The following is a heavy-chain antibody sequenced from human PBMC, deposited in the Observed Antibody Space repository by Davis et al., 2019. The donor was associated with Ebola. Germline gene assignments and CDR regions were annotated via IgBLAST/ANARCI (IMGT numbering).Heavy chain of an antibody. CDR1: GFTVSSNY. J-gene: IGHJ4*02. CDR3: ARFDSSGYFDY. V-gene: IGHV3-66*01. D-gene: IGHD3-22*01. Sequence: GESLKISCAASGFTVSSNYMSWVRQAPGKGLEWVSVIYSGGSTYYADSVKGRFTISRDNSKNTLYLQMNSLRAEDTAVYYRARFDSSGYFDYWGQGTLVTVSS. CDR2: IYSGGST.